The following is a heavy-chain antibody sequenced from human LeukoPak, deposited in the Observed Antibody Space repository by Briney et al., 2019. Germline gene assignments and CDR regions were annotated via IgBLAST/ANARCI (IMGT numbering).Heavy chain of an antibody. V-gene: IGHV1-18*01. CDR3: ARIASDGSGTNHY. CDR1: GYTFSSYD. Sequence: GASVKVSCKASGYTFSSYDITWVRQAPGQGLEWMGWISVYNGNTKSAQNLQGRVIMTTDTSTNTAHMELRSLRSDDTAVYYCARIASDGSGTNHYWGQGTQVIVSS. CDR2: ISVYNGNT. J-gene: IGHJ4*02. D-gene: IGHD3-10*01.